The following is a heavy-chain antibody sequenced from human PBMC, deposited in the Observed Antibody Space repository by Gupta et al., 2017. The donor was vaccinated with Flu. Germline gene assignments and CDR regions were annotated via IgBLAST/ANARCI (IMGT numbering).Heavy chain of an antibody. Sequence: EVQLLESGGGLVQPGGSLRLSCAASGFPFSSCVMRWVRQAPGKGLEWVSSISDSGTGTYYADSVKGRFTISRDNSKNTLHLQMNSLRAEDTAIYYCAKGSGYKFDNWGQGTLVTVSS. J-gene: IGHJ4*02. D-gene: IGHD3-9*01. CDR3: AKGSGYKFDN. V-gene: IGHV3-23*01. CDR2: ISDSGTGT. CDR1: GFPFSSCV.